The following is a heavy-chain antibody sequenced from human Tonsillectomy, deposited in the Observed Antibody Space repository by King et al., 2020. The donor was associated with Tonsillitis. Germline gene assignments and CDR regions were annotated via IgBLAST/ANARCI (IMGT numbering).Heavy chain of an antibody. CDR1: GYTFTSYD. J-gene: IGHJ4*02. Sequence: QLVQSGAEVKKPGASVKVSCKASGYTFTSYDINWVRQATGQGLEWMGWMNPNSGNTGYAQKFQGRVTMTRNTSISTAYMELSSLRSEDTAVYYCATAALVSSSYPPDYWGQGPLVPVSS. CDR2: MNPNSGNT. CDR3: ATAALVSSSYPPDY. D-gene: IGHD2-2*01. V-gene: IGHV1-8*02.